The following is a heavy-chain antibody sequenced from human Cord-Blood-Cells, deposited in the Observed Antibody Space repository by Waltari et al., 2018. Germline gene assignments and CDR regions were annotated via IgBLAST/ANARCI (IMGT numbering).Heavy chain of an antibody. Sequence: QVQLQESGLGLVKPSEPLSLTCTVPGGSLSSYYWTWIRQPAGKGLEWIGRIYTSGSTNYNPSLKSRVTMSVDTSKNQFSLKLSSVTAADTAVYYCASSRGYSSGWDYWGQGTLVTVSS. J-gene: IGHJ4*02. D-gene: IGHD6-19*01. CDR1: GGSLSSYY. CDR2: IYTSGST. CDR3: ASSRGYSSGWDY. V-gene: IGHV4-4*07.